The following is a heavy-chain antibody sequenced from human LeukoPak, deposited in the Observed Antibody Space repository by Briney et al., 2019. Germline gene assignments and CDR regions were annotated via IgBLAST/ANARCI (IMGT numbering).Heavy chain of an antibody. D-gene: IGHD3-16*02. CDR1: GFTFNTYS. V-gene: IGHV3-48*01. CDR3: AKGRLGELSLFPD. CDR2: ISSPSRII. J-gene: IGHJ4*02. Sequence: GSLRLSCAASGFTFNTYSMNWVRQAPGKGLEWISYISSPSRIIYYADSVKGRFTISRDNVKNSLYLQMNSLRAEDTAVYYCAKGRLGELSLFPDWGQGTLVTVSS.